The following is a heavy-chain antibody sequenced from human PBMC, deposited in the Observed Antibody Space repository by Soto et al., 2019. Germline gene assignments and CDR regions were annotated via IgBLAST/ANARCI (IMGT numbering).Heavy chain of an antibody. V-gene: IGHV3-23*01. CDR3: GRLKTGYALYYFDY. CDR1: GFIFTEYG. CDR2: ISGSGGAT. D-gene: IGHD3-9*01. Sequence: EVQLLESGGGVVQPGGSLRLSCAASGFIFTEYGMSWVRQAPGKGLEWVSGISGSGGATYYADSVQGRFTISKDFSENTLFLQMSGLRAEDTAVYFCGRLKTGYALYYFDYWGQGSLVTVSS. J-gene: IGHJ4*02.